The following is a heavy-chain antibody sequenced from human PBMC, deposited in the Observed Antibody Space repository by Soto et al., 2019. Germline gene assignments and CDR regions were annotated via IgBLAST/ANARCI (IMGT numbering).Heavy chain of an antibody. D-gene: IGHD3-16*02. V-gene: IGHV1-2*04. J-gene: IGHJ6*02. Sequence: ASVKVSCKASGYTFTGYYMHWVRQAPGQVLEWMGWINPNSGGTNYAQKFQGWVTMTRDTSISTAYMELSRLRSDDTAVYYCARSTRIMITFGGVIAPTYGMDVWGQGTTVTVSS. CDR3: ARSTRIMITFGGVIAPTYGMDV. CDR1: GYTFTGYY. CDR2: INPNSGGT.